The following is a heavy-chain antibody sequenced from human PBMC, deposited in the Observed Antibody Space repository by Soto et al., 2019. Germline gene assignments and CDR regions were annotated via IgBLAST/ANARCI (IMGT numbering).Heavy chain of an antibody. Sequence: QSGGSLRLSCVASGFSFSNFWMHWVRQAPGKGLVWVSRINIDGSSTNYADSVKGRFTISRDNANNTLYLQMNNLRAEDTAVYYCARWTGTLLLNWLDPWGQGTLVTVSS. J-gene: IGHJ5*02. CDR2: INIDGSST. D-gene: IGHD1-7*01. CDR3: ARWTGTLLLNWLDP. CDR1: GFSFSNFW. V-gene: IGHV3-74*01.